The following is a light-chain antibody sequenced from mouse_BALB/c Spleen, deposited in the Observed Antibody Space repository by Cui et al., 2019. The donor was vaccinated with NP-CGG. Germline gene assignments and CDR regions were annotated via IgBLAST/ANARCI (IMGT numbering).Light chain of an antibody. CDR2: GTN. Sequence: QAFVTQKCALTTSPGETVTLTCRSSTGAVTTSNYANWVQEKPDHLFTGLIGGTNNRVPGVPARFSGSLIGDKAALTITGAQTEDEAIYFCALWYSNHWVFGGGTKLTVL. J-gene: IGLJ1*01. CDR1: TGAVTTSNY. V-gene: IGLV1*01. CDR3: ALWYSNHWV.